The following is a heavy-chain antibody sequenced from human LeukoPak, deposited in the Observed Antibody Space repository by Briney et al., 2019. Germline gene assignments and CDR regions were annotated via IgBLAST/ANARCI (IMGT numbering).Heavy chain of an antibody. CDR3: ARPRRVSIAARGTFDD. CDR1: GYTFTSYD. CDR2: MNPNSGNT. J-gene: IGHJ4*02. V-gene: IGHV1-8*01. Sequence: GASVKVSCKASGYTFTSYDINWVRQATGQGLEWMGWMNPNSGNTGYAQKFQGRVTMTRNTSISTAYMELSSLRSEDTAVYYCARPRRVSIAARGTFDDGGQGTLVTVSS. D-gene: IGHD6-6*01.